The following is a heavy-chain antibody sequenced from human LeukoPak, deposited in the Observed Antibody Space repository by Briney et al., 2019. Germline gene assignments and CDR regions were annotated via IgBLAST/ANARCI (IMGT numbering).Heavy chain of an antibody. CDR3: TTEGYYDSSGYPYYFDY. CDR1: GFTFSSYA. D-gene: IGHD3-22*01. V-gene: IGHV3-23*01. CDR2: ISGSGGST. J-gene: IGHJ4*02. Sequence: PGGSLRLSCAASGFTFSSYAMSWVRQAPGKGLEWVSAISGSGGSTYYADSVKGRFTISRDNSKNTLYLQMNSLRAEDTAVYYCTTEGYYDSSGYPYYFDYWGQGTLVTVSS.